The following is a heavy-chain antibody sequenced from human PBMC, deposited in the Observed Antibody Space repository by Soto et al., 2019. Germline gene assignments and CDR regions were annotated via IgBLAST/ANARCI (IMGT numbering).Heavy chain of an antibody. D-gene: IGHD5-18*01. CDR2: ISAYNGNT. CDR1: GYTFISYG. CDR3: ARVIRSDTAMVS. Sequence: ASVKVSCKASGYTFISYGISWVRQAPGQGLEWMGWISAYNGNTNYAQKFQGRVTMSTDTSTSTAYMELRSLRSDDTAVYYCARVIRSDTAMVSWGQGTLVTVSS. J-gene: IGHJ4*02. V-gene: IGHV1-18*01.